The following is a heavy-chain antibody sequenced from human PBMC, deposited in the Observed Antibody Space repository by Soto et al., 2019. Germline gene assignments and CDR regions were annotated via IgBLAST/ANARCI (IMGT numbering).Heavy chain of an antibody. Sequence: SETLSLTCTVSYGSISVSNVFWGWVRQPPGKGLEWIGNIDYSGTAYFNPSLGTRVPFPVDTSKNQFSLPLYSVTAADTAVYYCARTTGRHLDFWGQGILVTVSS. J-gene: IGHJ4*02. D-gene: IGHD4-4*01. CDR1: YGSISVSNVF. V-gene: IGHV4-39*01. CDR2: IDYSGTA. CDR3: ARTTGRHLDF.